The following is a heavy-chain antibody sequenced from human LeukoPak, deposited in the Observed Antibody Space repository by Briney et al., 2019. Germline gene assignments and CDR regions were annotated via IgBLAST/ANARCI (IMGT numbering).Heavy chain of an antibody. V-gene: IGHV1-2*02. Sequence: ASVKVSCKASGYTFTGYYLHWVRQASGQGLQWIGWINPNSYGTKYAQKFQDRVTMTRDTSINTAYMELSGLTSDDTAIYYCVRDLRGKDDFWGQGTLVTVSS. CDR2: INPNSYGT. CDR1: GYTFTGYY. D-gene: IGHD1-1*01. J-gene: IGHJ4*02. CDR3: VRDLRGKDDF.